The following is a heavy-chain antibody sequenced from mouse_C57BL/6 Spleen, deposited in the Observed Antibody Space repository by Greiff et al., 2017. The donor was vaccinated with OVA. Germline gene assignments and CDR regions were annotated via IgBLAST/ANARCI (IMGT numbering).Heavy chain of an antibody. V-gene: IGHV1-26*01. J-gene: IGHJ3*01. Sequence: EVQLQQSGPELVKPGASVKISCKASGYTFTDYYMNWVKQSHGKSLEWIGDINPNNGGTSYNQKFKGKATLTVDKSSSTAYMELRSLTSEDSAVYYCARRGGKWAWFAYWGQGTLVTVSA. D-gene: IGHD2-1*01. CDR3: ARRGGKWAWFAY. CDR1: GYTFTDYY. CDR2: INPNNGGT.